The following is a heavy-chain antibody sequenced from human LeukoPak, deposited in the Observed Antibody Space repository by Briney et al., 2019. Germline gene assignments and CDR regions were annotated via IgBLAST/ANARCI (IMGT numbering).Heavy chain of an antibody. CDR3: AREGLLRYFDF. CDR1: GGSISSSSYY. V-gene: IGHV4-39*07. J-gene: IGHJ4*02. CDR2: IYYSGST. Sequence: SETLSLTCTVSGGSISSSSYYWGWIRQPPGKGLEWIGSIYYSGSTYYNQSLKSRVTISVDTSKNQFSLKLSSVTAADTAVYYCAREGLLRYFDFWGQGTLVTVSS. D-gene: IGHD3-9*01.